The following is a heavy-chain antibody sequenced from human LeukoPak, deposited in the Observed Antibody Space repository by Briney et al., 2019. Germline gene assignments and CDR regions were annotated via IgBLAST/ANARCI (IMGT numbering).Heavy chain of an antibody. CDR1: GFTFSSYW. V-gene: IGHV3-74*01. J-gene: IGHJ4*02. CDR3: ARDQSMVGPTTADY. Sequence: GSLRLSCAASGFTFSSYWMHWVRQVPGKGLVWVSRINIDGSNTIYADSVKGRFTISRDNAKNTLYLQMNSLRVEDTAVYYCARDQSMVGPTTADYWGQGTLVTVSS. D-gene: IGHD1-26*01. CDR2: INIDGSNT.